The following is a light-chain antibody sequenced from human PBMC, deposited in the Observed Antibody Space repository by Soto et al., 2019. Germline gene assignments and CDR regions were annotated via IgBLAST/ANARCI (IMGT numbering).Light chain of an antibody. V-gene: IGKV2-30*01. CDR1: QSPLYIDGNTY. J-gene: IGKJ2*01. CDR3: MRGTHWPYT. Sequence: DVVMTQSPLSLPVTLGQSASISCRSTQSPLYIDGNTYLNWFQQRPGQSPRRLIYKVSNRDSGVPDRFSGSGSGTDFTLKISRVEAEDVGVYYCMRGTHWPYTFGQGTKLEIK. CDR2: KVS.